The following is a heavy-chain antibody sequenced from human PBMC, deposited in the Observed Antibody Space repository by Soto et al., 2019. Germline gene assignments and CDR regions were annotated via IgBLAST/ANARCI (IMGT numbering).Heavy chain of an antibody. V-gene: IGHV1-2*02. Sequence: AAVQDSFQASGCTFTGYYMHWVRQAPGQGLEWMGWINPNSGGTNYAQKFQGRVTMTRDTSISTAYMELSRLRSDDTAVYYCARRRSSGWFDPWGQGTLVTVSS. CDR3: ARRRSSGWFDP. J-gene: IGHJ5*02. CDR2: INPNSGGT. D-gene: IGHD3-10*01. CDR1: GCTFTGYY.